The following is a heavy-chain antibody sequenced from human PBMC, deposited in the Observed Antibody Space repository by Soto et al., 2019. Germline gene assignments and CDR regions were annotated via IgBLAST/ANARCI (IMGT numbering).Heavy chain of an antibody. CDR2: IYWADDK. V-gene: IGHV2-5*02. CDR1: GISLSTTGVG. D-gene: IGHD3-10*01. J-gene: IGHJ4*02. CDR3: AHTHYRGVIPNPFDY. Sequence: QITLKESGPTLMKHTQTLTLTCTVSGISLSTTGVGVAWIRQPPGKALEWLAVIYWADDKEYSPSLKNRLTITYDTSKNQVVLIMTNMHRVDTATYYCAHTHYRGVIPNPFDYWGQGTPVTVSS.